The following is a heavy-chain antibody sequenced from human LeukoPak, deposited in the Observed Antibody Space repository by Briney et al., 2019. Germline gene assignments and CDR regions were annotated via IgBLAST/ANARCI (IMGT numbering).Heavy chain of an antibody. V-gene: IGHV4-4*02. CDR2: IYHRGST. CDR3: ARGEGPTVVVVITEIDAFDI. D-gene: IGHD3-22*01. J-gene: IGHJ3*02. CDR1: GGSISSSNW. Sequence: SGTLSLTCAVSGGSISSSNWWSWVRQPPGKGLEWNGEIYHRGSTYYNPSLKSRVTISVDTSKNQFSLKLSSVTAADTAVYYCARGEGPTVVVVITEIDAFDIWGQGTMVTVSS.